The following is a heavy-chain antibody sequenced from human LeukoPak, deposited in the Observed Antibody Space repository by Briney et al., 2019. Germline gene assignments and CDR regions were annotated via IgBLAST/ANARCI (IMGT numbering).Heavy chain of an antibody. D-gene: IGHD3-10*01. V-gene: IGHV1-8*01. CDR3: ARTAMVRGVITSFDA. CDR2: MNPNSGNT. J-gene: IGHJ5*02. CDR1: GYTFTSYV. Sequence: ASVTVSCKASGYTFTSYVINWVRPATGQGLEWMGWMNPNSGNTGYAQKFQGRVTMTRNTSISTAYMELSSLRSEDTAVYYCARTAMVRGVITSFDAWGQGTLVTVSA.